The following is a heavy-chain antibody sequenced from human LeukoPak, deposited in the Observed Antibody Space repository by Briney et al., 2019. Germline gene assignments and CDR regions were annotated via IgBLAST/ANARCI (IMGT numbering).Heavy chain of an antibody. CDR2: INGDGSTT. V-gene: IGHV3-74*01. J-gene: IGHJ4*02. CDR1: GFTFSSYW. D-gene: IGHD6-13*01. CDR3: AWQPALAAPGTLDY. Sequence: GRSLRLSCAASGFTFSSYWMHWVRQAPGKGLVWVSRINGDGSTTTYADSVKGRFTISRDNAKNTLYLQMSSLRAEDTAVYYCAWQPALAAPGTLDYWGQGTLVTVSS.